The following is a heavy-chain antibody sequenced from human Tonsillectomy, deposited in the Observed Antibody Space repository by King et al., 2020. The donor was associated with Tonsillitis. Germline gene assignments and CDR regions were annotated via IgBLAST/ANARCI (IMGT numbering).Heavy chain of an antibody. V-gene: IGHV3-48*02. CDR1: GFTFSSYS. CDR3: ARQINYFDSSGYYYVDYYCDH. Sequence: QLVQSGGGLVQPGGSLRLSCAASGFTFSSYSMNWVRQAPGKGLEWVSYISSSSTIDYADSVKGRFTISRDNAKNSLYLQMNSLRDEDTAVYYCARQINYFDSSGYYYVDYYCDHWGQGTLVTVSS. CDR2: ISSSSTI. D-gene: IGHD3-22*01. J-gene: IGHJ4*02.